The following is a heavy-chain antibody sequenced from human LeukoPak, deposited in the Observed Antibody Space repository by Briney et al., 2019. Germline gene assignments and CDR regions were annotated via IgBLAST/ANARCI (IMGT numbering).Heavy chain of an antibody. CDR2: INPNSGGT. CDR1: GYTFTGYY. V-gene: IGHV1-2*02. Sequence: GASVKVSCKTSGYTFTGYYLHWVRQAPGQGLEWMGWINPNSGGTSYAQNFQGRVTVTMDTSISTAYMELRNLRSDDTAVYYCARAHDSSGYYASLQYWGQGSLVTVSS. J-gene: IGHJ4*02. CDR3: ARAHDSSGYYASLQY. D-gene: IGHD3-22*01.